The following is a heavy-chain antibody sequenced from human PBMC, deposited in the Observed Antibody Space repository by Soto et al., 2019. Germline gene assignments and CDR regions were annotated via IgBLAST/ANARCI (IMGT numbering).Heavy chain of an antibody. CDR2: ISNNNGNT. V-gene: IGHV1-18*01. Sequence: QVHLVQSGAEVKKPGASVKVSCKGSGYTFTSYGISWVQQAPGQGLEWMGWISNNNGNTNYAQNFQGRVTMTTDSPTSTAYMELKSLRSDDTAVYYCARERDPGSGWFDPWGQGTLVTVSS. J-gene: IGHJ5*02. D-gene: IGHD3-10*01. CDR1: GYTFTSYG. CDR3: ARERDPGSGWFDP.